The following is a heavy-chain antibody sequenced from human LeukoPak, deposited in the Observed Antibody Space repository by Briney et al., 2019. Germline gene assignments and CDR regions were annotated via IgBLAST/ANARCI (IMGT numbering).Heavy chain of an antibody. CDR1: GGTFTSYD. CDR3: ARLSSGWYGPYYYYYYMDV. V-gene: IGHV1-8*03. D-gene: IGHD6-19*01. J-gene: IGHJ6*03. CDR2: MNPNSGNT. Sequence: AASVKVSCKASGGTFTSYDINWVRQATGQGLEWMGWMNPNSGNTGYAQKFQGRVTITRNTSISTAYMELSSLRSEDTAVYYCARLSSGWYGPYYYYYYMDVWGKGTTVTVSS.